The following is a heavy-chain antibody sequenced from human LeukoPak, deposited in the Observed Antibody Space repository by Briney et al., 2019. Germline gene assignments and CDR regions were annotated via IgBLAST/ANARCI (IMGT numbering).Heavy chain of an antibody. J-gene: IGHJ3*01. V-gene: IGHV3-30-3*01. CDR3: ARVSYSSRPL. CDR1: GFTFSRYA. Sequence: GGSLRLSCAASGFTFSRYAMHWVRQAPGKGLEWVAVISYDGSNKYYADSVKGRFTISRDNSKNTLYLQMNSLRAEDTAVYYCARVSYSSRPLWGQGTMVTVSS. CDR2: ISYDGSNK. D-gene: IGHD6-13*01.